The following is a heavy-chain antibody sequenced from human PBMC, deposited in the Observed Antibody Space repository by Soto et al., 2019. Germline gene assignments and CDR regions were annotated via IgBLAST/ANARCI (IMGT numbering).Heavy chain of an antibody. D-gene: IGHD2-2*02. CDR1: GFTFSSYG. J-gene: IGHJ4*02. CDR2: ISYDGSNK. Sequence: PGGSLRLSCAASGFTFSSYGMHWVRQAPGKGLEWVAVISYDGSNKYYADSVKGRFTISRDNAKNTLYLQMNSLRAEDTAVYYCAKVRVPAAITRPYYMDYWGQGTLVTAPQ. V-gene: IGHV3-30*18. CDR3: AKVRVPAAITRPYYMDY.